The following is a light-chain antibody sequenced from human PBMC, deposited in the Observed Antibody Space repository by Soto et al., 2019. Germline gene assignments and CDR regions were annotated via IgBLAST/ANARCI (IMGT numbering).Light chain of an antibody. V-gene: IGLV2-8*01. J-gene: IGLJ1*01. CDR2: EVS. Sequence: QSALTQPPSASGSPGQSVTISCTGTSSDVGDYNYVSWYQQHPGKAPKLMIYEVSKRPSGVPDRCSGSKSGNTASLTVSGLQAEEEADYYCSSYAGSLYVFGTGTKLTVL. CDR3: SSYAGSLYV. CDR1: SSDVGDYNY.